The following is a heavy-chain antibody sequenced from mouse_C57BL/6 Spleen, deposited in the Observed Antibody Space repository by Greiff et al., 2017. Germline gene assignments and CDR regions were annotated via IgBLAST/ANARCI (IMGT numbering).Heavy chain of an antibody. J-gene: IGHJ2*01. CDR1: GYTFTDYE. Sequence: QVHVKQSGTELVRPGASVTLSCKASGYTFTDYEMHWVKQTPVHGLEWIGAIDPETGGTAYNQKFKGKAILTADKSSSTAYMELRSLTSEDSAVYYGTRGDYGNYNPLFDYWGQGTTLTVSS. CDR2: IDPETGGT. V-gene: IGHV1-15*01. D-gene: IGHD2-1*01. CDR3: TRGDYGNYNPLFDY.